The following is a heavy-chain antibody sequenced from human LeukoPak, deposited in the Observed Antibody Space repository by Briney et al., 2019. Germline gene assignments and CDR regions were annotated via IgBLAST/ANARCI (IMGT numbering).Heavy chain of an antibody. J-gene: IGHJ3*02. Sequence: PGGSLRLSCAASGYPFSSYWMTWVRQAPGKGLEWLTNIIQDGSEIYYVGSVQGRFIISRDNAKNSLYLQMNSLRVDDMAVYYCATSRMRGAFDIWGQGTMVTVSS. CDR2: IIQDGSEI. CDR3: ATSRMRGAFDI. CDR1: GYPFSSYW. D-gene: IGHD3-10*01. V-gene: IGHV3-7*01.